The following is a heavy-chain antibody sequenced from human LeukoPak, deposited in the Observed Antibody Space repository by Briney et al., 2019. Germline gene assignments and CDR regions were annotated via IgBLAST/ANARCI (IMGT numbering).Heavy chain of an antibody. J-gene: IGHJ4*02. CDR2: VSGSGTTT. V-gene: IGHV3-23*01. Sequence: GGSLRLSCAASGFTPGFTFGNYAMSWVRQAPGKGLEWVSGVSGSGTTTYYADSVKGRFTISRDNSKNTLFLQMNSLRADDTAVYYCARDTRYYDSSGYYFLWGQGTLVTVSS. D-gene: IGHD3-22*01. CDR1: GFTPGFTFGNYA. CDR3: ARDTRYYDSSGYYFL.